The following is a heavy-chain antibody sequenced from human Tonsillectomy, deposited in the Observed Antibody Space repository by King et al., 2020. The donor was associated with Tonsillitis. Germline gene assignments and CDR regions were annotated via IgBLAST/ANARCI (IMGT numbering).Heavy chain of an antibody. D-gene: IGHD6-13*01. CDR1: GFSFRNYG. CDR3: AKEIAAAGDSYYSYGMDV. J-gene: IGHJ6*02. CDR2: IPYDGSNK. V-gene: IGHV3-30*18. Sequence: QLVQSGGGVVQPGRSLRLSCAASGFSFRNYGIHWVRQAPGKGLEWVAIIPYDGSNKYYADSVKGRFTVSRDNSKNTLYLQMNSLRGEDTAVNYCAKEIAAAGDSYYSYGMDVWGQGTAVTVSS.